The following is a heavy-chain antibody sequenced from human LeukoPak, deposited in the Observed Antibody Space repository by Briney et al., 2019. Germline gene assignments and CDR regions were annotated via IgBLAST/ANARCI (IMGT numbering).Heavy chain of an antibody. V-gene: IGHV1-18*01. CDR3: ARTKGSTSYFDS. CDR2: ISGYTGNT. CDR1: GYTFTSYG. Sequence: GASVKVSCKASGYTFTSYGISWVRQAPGQGLEWMGWISGYTGNTKYAQKLQGRVTMTTDTSASTAYMDLRSLRSDDTAMYYCARTKGSTSYFDSWGKGTLVTVS. J-gene: IGHJ4*02. D-gene: IGHD2-2*01.